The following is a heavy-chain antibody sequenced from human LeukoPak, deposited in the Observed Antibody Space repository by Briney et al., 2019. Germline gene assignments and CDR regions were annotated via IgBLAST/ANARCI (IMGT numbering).Heavy chain of an antibody. V-gene: IGHV1-8*03. CDR3: ARAENGDLFDY. CDR1: GYTFTSYD. CDR2: MNPNSGNT. J-gene: IGHJ4*02. Sequence: GASVKVSCKASGYTFTSYDINWVRQATGQGLEWMGWMNPNSGNTGYAQEFQGRVTITRNTSISTAYMELSSLRSEDTAVYYCARAENGDLFDYWDQGTLVTVSS. D-gene: IGHD4-17*01.